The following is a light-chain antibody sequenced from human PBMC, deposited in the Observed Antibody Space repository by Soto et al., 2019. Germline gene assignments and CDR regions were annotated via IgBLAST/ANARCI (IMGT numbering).Light chain of an antibody. CDR2: DST. V-gene: IGLV1-40*01. J-gene: IGLJ2*01. CDR3: QSYDSSLSAGV. CDR1: RSNIGANYH. Sequence: QSVLTQPPSVCGAPGQRVTISCTGTRSNIGANYHVHWYQHLPGTAPKLLNYDSTNRPSGVPDRFSGSKSGTSASLAITGLQAEDEADYYCQSYDSSLSAGVFGGGTKLTVL.